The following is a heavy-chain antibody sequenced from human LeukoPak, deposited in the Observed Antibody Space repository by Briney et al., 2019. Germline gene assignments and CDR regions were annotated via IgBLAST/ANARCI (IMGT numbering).Heavy chain of an antibody. D-gene: IGHD3-9*01. J-gene: IGHJ4*02. V-gene: IGHV1-18*04. CDR2: ISAYNGNT. CDR3: ARDRFRDILTGYYCFGY. CDR1: GYTFTSYG. Sequence: ASVKVSCKASGYTFTSYGISWVRQAPGQGLEWMGWISAYNGNTNYAQKLQGRVTMTTDTSTSTAYMELRSLRSDDTAVYYCARDRFRDILTGYYCFGYWGQGTLVTVSS.